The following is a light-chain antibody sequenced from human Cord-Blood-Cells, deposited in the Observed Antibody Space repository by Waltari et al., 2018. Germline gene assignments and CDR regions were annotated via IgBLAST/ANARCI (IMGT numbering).Light chain of an antibody. CDR2: DVS. CDR3: SSYTSSSTWV. Sequence: QSALTQPAPVSGSPGQSFTISCTGTSSDVGGYNYVSWYQQHPGKAPKLIIYDVSNRPSGVSNRLSGSKSGNTASLTISGLQAEDEADYYCSSYTSSSTWVFGGGTKLTVL. V-gene: IGLV2-14*01. CDR1: SSDVGGYNY. J-gene: IGLJ3*02.